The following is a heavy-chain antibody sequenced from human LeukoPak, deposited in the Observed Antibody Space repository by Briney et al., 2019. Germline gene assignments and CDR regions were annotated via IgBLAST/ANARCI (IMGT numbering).Heavy chain of an antibody. CDR1: GFTFDDYA. CDR2: ISGDGGST. V-gene: IGHV3-43*02. D-gene: IGHD3-22*01. Sequence: GVSLRLSCAASGFTFDDYAMHWVRQAPGKGLEWVSLISGDGGSTYYADSVKGRFTISRDNSKNSLYLQMNSLRTEDTALYYCAKGGYYYDSRGYYYDWFDPWRQGTLVTVSS. J-gene: IGHJ5*02. CDR3: AKGGYYYDSRGYYYDWFDP.